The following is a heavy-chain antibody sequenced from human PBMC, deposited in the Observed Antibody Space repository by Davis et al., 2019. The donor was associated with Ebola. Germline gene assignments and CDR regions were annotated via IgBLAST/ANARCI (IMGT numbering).Heavy chain of an antibody. Sequence: GESLKISCAASGFIFTGYWMHWVRQAPGKGLVWVSRINSDESITTYADSVKGRFTISRDNAKNTLYLQMNSLRAEDTAVYYCAKDLGTLAVAGLDYWGQGTLVTVSS. V-gene: IGHV3-74*03. J-gene: IGHJ4*02. CDR1: GFIFTGYW. CDR3: AKDLGTLAVAGLDY. CDR2: INSDESIT. D-gene: IGHD6-19*01.